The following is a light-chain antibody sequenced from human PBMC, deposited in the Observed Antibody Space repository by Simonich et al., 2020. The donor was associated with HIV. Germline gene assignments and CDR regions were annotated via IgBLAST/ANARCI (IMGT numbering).Light chain of an antibody. J-gene: IGKJ2*02. CDR3: QQFNSYPCT. V-gene: IGKV1-13*02. CDR1: QGITSA. Sequence: AIQLTQSPSSLSASVGDRDTITSRASQGITSALAWYQQKPGKAPKLLIYDASSLESGVPSRFSGSGSGTHFTLTISSLQPEDFATYYCQQFNSYPCTFGQGTKLEIK. CDR2: DAS.